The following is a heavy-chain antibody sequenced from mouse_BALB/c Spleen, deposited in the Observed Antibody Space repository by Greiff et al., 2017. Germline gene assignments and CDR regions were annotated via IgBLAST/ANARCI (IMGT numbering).Heavy chain of an antibody. CDR1: GYTFTSYW. Sequence: VQLQQPGAELVKPGASVKLSCKASGYTFTSYWMHWVKQRPGQGLEWIGEIDPSDSYTNYNQKFKGKATLTVDKSSSTAYMQLSSLTSEDSAVYYCANYDYDGFAYWGQGTLVTVSA. D-gene: IGHD2-4*01. V-gene: IGHV1-69*02. J-gene: IGHJ3*01. CDR2: IDPSDSYT. CDR3: ANYDYDGFAY.